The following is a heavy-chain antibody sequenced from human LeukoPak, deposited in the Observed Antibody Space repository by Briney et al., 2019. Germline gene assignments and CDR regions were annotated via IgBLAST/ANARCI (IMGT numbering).Heavy chain of an antibody. Sequence: PSETLSLTCTVSGDSISSSSYYWSWIRQPPGKGLEWIGEINHRGNTNYNPSLKSRVTISVDASQKQFSLRLTSVTAADTANCARGRYLTTLGGAAAGFLDYWGQGSLVTVSS. V-gene: IGHV4-39*07. D-gene: IGHD6-13*01. CDR2: INHRGNT. CDR1: GDSISSSSYY. CDR3: GRYLTTLGGAAAGFLDY. J-gene: IGHJ4*02.